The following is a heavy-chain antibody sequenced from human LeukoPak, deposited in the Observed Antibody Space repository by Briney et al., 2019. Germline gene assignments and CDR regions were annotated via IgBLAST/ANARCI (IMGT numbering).Heavy chain of an antibody. V-gene: IGHV4-59*01. CDR1: GGSISSYY. Sequence: SETLSLTCTVSGGSISSYYWSWIRQPPGKGLEWIGYIYYSGSTNYNPSLKSRVTISVDTSKSQFSLKLSSVTAADTAVYYCASAGDGGSGWYGYFDYWGQGTLVTVSS. CDR2: IYYSGST. D-gene: IGHD6-19*01. CDR3: ASAGDGGSGWYGYFDY. J-gene: IGHJ4*02.